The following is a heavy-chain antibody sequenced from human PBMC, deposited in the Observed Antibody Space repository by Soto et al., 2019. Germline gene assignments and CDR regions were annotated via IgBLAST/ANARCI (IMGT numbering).Heavy chain of an antibody. CDR1: GYSFTSYW. V-gene: IGHV5-51*01. Sequence: PGESLKISCKGSGYSFTSYWIGWVRQMPGKGLEWMGIIYPGDSDTRYSPSFQGQVTISADKPISTAYLQWSSLKASDTAMYYCARHGVYYDSSGTDYYYYGMDVWGQGTMVTVSS. D-gene: IGHD3-22*01. CDR2: IYPGDSDT. CDR3: ARHGVYYDSSGTDYYYYGMDV. J-gene: IGHJ6*02.